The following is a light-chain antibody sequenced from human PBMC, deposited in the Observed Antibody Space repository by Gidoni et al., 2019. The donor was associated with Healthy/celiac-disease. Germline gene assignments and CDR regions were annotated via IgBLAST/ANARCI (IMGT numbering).Light chain of an antibody. CDR3: AAWDDSLNGWV. V-gene: IGLV1-36*01. Sequence: QSVLTQPPSVSEAPRQRVTIPCSGSSTNIGNNAVNWYQQIPGKSPKLLIYYDDLLPSGVSDRFSGSKSGLASSLAISGLQSEDEADYYCAAWDDSLNGWVFGGGTKLTVL. CDR2: YDD. CDR1: STNIGNNA. J-gene: IGLJ3*02.